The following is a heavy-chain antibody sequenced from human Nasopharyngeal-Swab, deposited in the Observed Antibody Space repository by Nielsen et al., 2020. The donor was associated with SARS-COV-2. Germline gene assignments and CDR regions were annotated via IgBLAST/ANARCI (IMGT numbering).Heavy chain of an antibody. CDR2: ISSSSSYI. Sequence: WIHQPPGKGLEWVSSISSSSSYIYYADSVKGRFTISRDNAKNSLYLQMNSLRAEDTAVYYCARVAGLIAAAGDYWGQGTLVTVSS. CDR3: ARVAGLIAAAGDY. D-gene: IGHD6-13*01. V-gene: IGHV3-21*01. J-gene: IGHJ4*02.